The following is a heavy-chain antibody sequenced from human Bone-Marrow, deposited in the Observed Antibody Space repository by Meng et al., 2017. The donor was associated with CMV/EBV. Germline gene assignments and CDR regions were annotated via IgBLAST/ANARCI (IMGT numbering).Heavy chain of an antibody. J-gene: IGHJ6*02. V-gene: IGHV3-21*01. Sequence: GESLKISCAASGFTFSSYSMNWVRQAPGKGLEWVSSISSSSSYIYYADSVKGRFTISRDNAKNSLYLQMNSLRAEDTAVYYFAREVMGCWHYYYGMDVWGQGTTVTVSS. CDR2: ISSSSSYI. D-gene: IGHD3-16*01. CDR3: AREVMGCWHYYYGMDV. CDR1: GFTFSSYS.